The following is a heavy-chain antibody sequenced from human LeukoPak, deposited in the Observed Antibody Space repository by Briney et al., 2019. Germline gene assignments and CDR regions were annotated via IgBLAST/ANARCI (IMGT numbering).Heavy chain of an antibody. Sequence: PSETLSLTCTVSGGSISSYYWSWLRQPPGKGLEWIGYIYYSGSTNYNPSLKSRVTISVDTSKNQFSLRLSSVTAADTAVYYCARTGGGTSDYWGQGTLVIVSS. V-gene: IGHV4-59*01. CDR3: ARTGGGTSDY. J-gene: IGHJ4*02. D-gene: IGHD1-14*01. CDR1: GGSISSYY. CDR2: IYYSGST.